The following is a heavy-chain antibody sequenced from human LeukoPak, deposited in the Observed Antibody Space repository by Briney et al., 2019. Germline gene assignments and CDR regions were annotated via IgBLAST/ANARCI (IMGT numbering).Heavy chain of an antibody. D-gene: IGHD3-3*01. CDR3: ARTAPYYDFWSGYYLYYFDY. V-gene: IGHV4-34*01. J-gene: IGHJ4*02. CDR1: GGSFSGYY. Sequence: SETLSLTCAVYGGSFSGYYWSWIRQPPGKGLEWIGEINHSGSTNYNPSLTSRGTISVDTSKNQFSLKLSSVTAADTAVYYCARTAPYYDFWSGYYLYYFDYWGQGTLVTVSS. CDR2: INHSGST.